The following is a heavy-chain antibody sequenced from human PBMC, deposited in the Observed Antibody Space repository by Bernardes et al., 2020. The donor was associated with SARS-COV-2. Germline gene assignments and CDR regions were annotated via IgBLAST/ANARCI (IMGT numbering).Heavy chain of an antibody. CDR2: ISSSGGTT. CDR3: AKDAGQSGGWYADY. CDR1: GFTFRSYD. D-gene: IGHD6-19*01. V-gene: IGHV3-23*01. Sequence: SLRLSCAASGFTFRSYDMSWVRQGPGTGLEWLSGISSSGGTTYYADSVKGRFTISRDNSQNTVYLQINSLRAEDTALYYCAKDAGQSGGWYADYWGQGARVTVSS. J-gene: IGHJ4*02.